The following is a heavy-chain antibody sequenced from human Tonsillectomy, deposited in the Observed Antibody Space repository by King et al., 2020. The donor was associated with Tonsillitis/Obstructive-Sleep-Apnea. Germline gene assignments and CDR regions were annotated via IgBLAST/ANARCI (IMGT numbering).Heavy chain of an antibody. J-gene: IGHJ5*02. CDR1: GGSIRSYY. V-gene: IGHV4-59*01. D-gene: IGHD1-7*01. CDR2: IYYSGST. CDR3: ARLFTATTPNWFDP. Sequence: QLQESGPGLVKPSETLSLTCTVSGGSIRSYYWSWIRQPPGKGLEWIGDIYYSGSTNSNPSPKSRVTMSLDTSKNQFSLELSSVTAADTAVYYCARLFTATTPNWFDPWGQGTLVTVSS.